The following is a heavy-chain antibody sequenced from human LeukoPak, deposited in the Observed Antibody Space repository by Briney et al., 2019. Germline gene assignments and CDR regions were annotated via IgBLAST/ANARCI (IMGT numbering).Heavy chain of an antibody. CDR1: GFTFSNYG. CDR2: ISGSGGST. V-gene: IGHV3-23*01. J-gene: IGHJ4*02. D-gene: IGHD2-15*01. Sequence: GGSLRLSCAASGFTFSNYGMSWVRQAPGKGLEWVSDISGSGGSTYYADSVKGRFTISRDNSKNTLYLQMNSLRAEDTAVYYCAKDQSSMGDIIDWGQGTLVTVSS. CDR3: AKDQSSMGDIID.